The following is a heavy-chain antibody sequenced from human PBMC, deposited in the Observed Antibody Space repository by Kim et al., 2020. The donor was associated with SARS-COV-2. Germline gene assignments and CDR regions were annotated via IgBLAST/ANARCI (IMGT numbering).Heavy chain of an antibody. Sequence: GGSLRLSCAASGFTVSSNYMSWVRQAPGKGLEWVSVIYSGGSTYYADSVKGRFTISRDNSKNTLYLQMNSLRAEDTAVYYCARGWARFGDRVGYYGMDVWGQGTTVTVSS. J-gene: IGHJ6*02. CDR3: ARGWARFGDRVGYYGMDV. CDR2: IYSGGST. D-gene: IGHD3-10*01. V-gene: IGHV3-53*01. CDR1: GFTVSSNY.